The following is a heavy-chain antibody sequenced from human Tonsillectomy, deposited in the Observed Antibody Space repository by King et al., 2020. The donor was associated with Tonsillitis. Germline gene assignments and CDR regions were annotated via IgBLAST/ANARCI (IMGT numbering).Heavy chain of an antibody. CDR2: ISCSGGST. D-gene: IGHD2-2*02. J-gene: IGHJ4*02. Sequence: VQLVESGGGLVQPGGSLRLSCAASGFTFSSYAMSWVRQAPGKGLEWVSAISCSGGSTYYADSLKGRFTISRDNSKNPLYLQMNSLRAEDTAVYYCAKGEGYCSSTSCYTSYFDYWGQGTLVTVSS. CDR3: AKGEGYCSSTSCYTSYFDY. CDR1: GFTFSSYA. V-gene: IGHV3-23*04.